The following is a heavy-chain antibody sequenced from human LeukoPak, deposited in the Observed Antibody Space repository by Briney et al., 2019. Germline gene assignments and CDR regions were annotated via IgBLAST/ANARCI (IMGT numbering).Heavy chain of an antibody. J-gene: IGHJ4*02. CDR3: ARDAPDGGVSKFDY. V-gene: IGHV7-4-1*02. CDR1: GYTFAQFA. D-gene: IGHD3-3*01. Sequence: ASVNVSCKTSGYTFAQFAINWMRQAPGQGLEWLGWVNTYTGIPTYAQGFTGRFVFSLDTSVSTAYLQISSLKAEDTAVYYCARDAPDGGVSKFDYWGQGTLVTVSS. CDR2: VNTYTGIP.